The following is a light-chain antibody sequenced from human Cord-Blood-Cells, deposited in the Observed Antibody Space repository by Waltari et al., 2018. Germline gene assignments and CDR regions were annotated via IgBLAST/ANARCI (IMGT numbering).Light chain of an antibody. Sequence: QSVLTQPPSASGTPGQRVSISCSGSRSHIGSHTVNWYQQLPGTAPKLLIYSNNQRPSGVPDRFSGSKSGTSASLAISGLQSEDEADYYCAAWDDSLNGHVFGTGTKVTVL. V-gene: IGLV1-44*01. J-gene: IGLJ1*01. CDR3: AAWDDSLNGHV. CDR1: RSHIGSHT. CDR2: SNN.